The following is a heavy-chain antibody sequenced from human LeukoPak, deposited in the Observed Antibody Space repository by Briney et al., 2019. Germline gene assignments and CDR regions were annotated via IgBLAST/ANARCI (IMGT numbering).Heavy chain of an antibody. CDR2: ISYDGSNK. J-gene: IGHJ4*02. Sequence: GGSLRLSCAASGFTFSSYAMHWVRQAPGKGLEWVAVISYDGSNKYYADSVKGRFTISRDNSKNTLHLQMNSLRAEDTAVYYCARPPPPIAAAGTYFDYWGQGTLVTVSS. CDR3: ARPPPPIAAAGTYFDY. V-gene: IGHV3-30*04. CDR1: GFTFSSYA. D-gene: IGHD6-13*01.